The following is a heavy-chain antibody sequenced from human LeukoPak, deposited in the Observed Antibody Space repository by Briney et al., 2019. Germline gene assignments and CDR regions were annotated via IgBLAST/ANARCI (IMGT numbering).Heavy chain of an antibody. CDR2: LYTSGTT. V-gene: IGHV4-4*07. Sequence: IGGLYTSGTTTYNASLKSRVTMSVDTSKNQFSLRLSSVTAADTAVYYCARHSSDWYGYFQDWGQGTLVTVSS. J-gene: IGHJ1*01. D-gene: IGHD6-19*01. CDR3: ARHSSDWYGYFQD.